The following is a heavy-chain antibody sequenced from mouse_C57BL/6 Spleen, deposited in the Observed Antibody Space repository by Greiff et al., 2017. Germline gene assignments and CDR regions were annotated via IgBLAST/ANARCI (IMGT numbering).Heavy chain of an antibody. D-gene: IGHD1-2*01. CDR1: GYTFTSYW. J-gene: IGHJ3*01. CDR2: IYPGSGST. Sequence: QVQLQQPGAELVKPGASVKMSCKASGYTFTSYWITWVKQRPGQGLEWIGGIYPGSGSTNYNEKFKSKATLTVDTSSSTAYMQLSRLTSEDSAVYYCARGVTAGAWFAYWGQGTLVTVSA. V-gene: IGHV1-55*01. CDR3: ARGVTAGAWFAY.